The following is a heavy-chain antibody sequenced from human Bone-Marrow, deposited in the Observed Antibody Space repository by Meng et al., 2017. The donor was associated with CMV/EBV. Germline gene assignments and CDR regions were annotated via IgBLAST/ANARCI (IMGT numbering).Heavy chain of an antibody. V-gene: IGHV5-51*01. J-gene: IGHJ6*02. CDR2: IYPGDSDT. D-gene: IGHD6-6*01. CDR3: ARDIIAARPGFYHYGMDV. Sequence: GESLKISCKGSGYSFTSYWIGWVRQMPGKGLEWMGIIYPGDSDTRYSPSFQGQVTISADTSISTAYMELSRLRSDDTAVYYCARDIIAARPGFYHYGMDVWAQGTTVTVSS. CDR1: GYSFTSYW.